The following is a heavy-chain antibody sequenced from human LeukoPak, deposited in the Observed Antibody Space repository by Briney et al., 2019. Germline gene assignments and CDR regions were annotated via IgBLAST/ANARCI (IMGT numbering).Heavy chain of an antibody. J-gene: IGHJ4*02. D-gene: IGHD1-1*01. CDR3: AREQDTTPDF. CDR1: GFTFSSYN. Sequence: GGSLRLSCAASGFTFSSYNMNWVRQAPGKGLGWVSYMSGSSNYIYYADSVKGRFIISRDNAKNSLYLQMNSLRAEDTAVYYCAREQDTTPDFWGQGTLVTVSS. CDR2: MSGSSNYI. V-gene: IGHV3-21*01.